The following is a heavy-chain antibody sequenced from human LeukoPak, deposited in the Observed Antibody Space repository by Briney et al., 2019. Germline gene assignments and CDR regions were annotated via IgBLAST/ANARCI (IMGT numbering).Heavy chain of an antibody. J-gene: IGHJ2*01. CDR1: GFTFSSYE. V-gene: IGHV3-48*03. Sequence: GGSLRLSCAASGFTFSSYEMNWVRQAPGKGLEWVSYISSSGSAIYYADSVKGRFTISRDNAKNSLYLQMNSLRAEDTAVYYCASSYWYFDLWGRGTLVTVSS. CDR2: ISSSGSAI. CDR3: ASSYWYFDL.